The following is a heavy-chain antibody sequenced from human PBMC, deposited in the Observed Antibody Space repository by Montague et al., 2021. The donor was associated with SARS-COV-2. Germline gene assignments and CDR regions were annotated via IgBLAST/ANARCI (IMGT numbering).Heavy chain of an antibody. CDR1: GFTFSSYS. V-gene: IGHV3-21*01. Sequence: YLRLSCAASGFTFSSYSMNWVRQAPGKGLKWVSSISSSSSYIYYADSVKGRFTISRDNAKNSLYLQMNSLRAEDTAVYYCARDLSGYDIQRQYYFDYWGQGTLVTVSS. CDR2: ISSSSSYI. CDR3: ARDLSGYDIQRQYYFDY. J-gene: IGHJ4*02. D-gene: IGHD5-12*01.